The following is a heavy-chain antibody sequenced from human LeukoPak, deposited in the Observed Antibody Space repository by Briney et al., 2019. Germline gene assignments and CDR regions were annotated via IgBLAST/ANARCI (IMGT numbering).Heavy chain of an antibody. CDR3: ARDRRDGYNSNWFDP. D-gene: IGHD5-24*01. J-gene: IGHJ5*02. CDR2: IYTSGST. V-gene: IGHV4-61*02. Sequence: SQTLSLTCTVSGGSISSGSYYWSWIRQPAGKGLEWIGRIYTSGSTNYNPSLKSRVTISVDTSKNQFSLKLSSVTAADTAVYYCARDRRDGYNSNWFDPWGQGTLVTVSS. CDR1: GGSISSGSYY.